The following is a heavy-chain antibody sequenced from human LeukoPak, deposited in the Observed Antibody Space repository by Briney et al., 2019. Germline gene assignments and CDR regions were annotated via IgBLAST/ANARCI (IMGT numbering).Heavy chain of an antibody. J-gene: IGHJ6*03. CDR2: IYYSGST. V-gene: IGHV4-39*07. CDR3: AGDRSYVDV. CDR1: GGSIMSSTYY. Sequence: SETLSLTCTVSGGSIMSSTYYWGWIRQSPGKGLEWIGTIYYSGSTYYNPSLKSRVSMSVDTSKSQFSLRLTSVTAADTAVYFCAGDRSYVDVWGKGTTVTVSS.